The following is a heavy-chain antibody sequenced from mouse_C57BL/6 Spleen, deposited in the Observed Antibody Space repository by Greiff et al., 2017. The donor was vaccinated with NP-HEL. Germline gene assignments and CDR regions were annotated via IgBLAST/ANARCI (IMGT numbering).Heavy chain of an antibody. CDR1: GFTFSDYY. J-gene: IGHJ1*03. D-gene: IGHD2-5*01. Sequence: EVKLMESEGGLVQPGSSMKLSCTASGFTFSDYYMAWVRQVPEKGLEWVANINYDGSSTYYLDSLKSRFIISRDNAKNILYLQMSSLKSEDTATYYCAREGAYYSNFYWYFDVWGTGTTVTVSS. CDR3: AREGAYYSNFYWYFDV. CDR2: INYDGSST. V-gene: IGHV5-16*01.